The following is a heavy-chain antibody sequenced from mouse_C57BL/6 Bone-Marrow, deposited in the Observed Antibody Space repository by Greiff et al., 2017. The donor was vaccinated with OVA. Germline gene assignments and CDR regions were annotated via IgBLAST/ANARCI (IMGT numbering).Heavy chain of an antibody. CDR3: ARGAIYYDYGCFAY. CDR1: GYTFTSYW. J-gene: IGHJ2*01. V-gene: IGHV1-69*01. Sequence: QVQLQQPGAELVMPGASVKLSCKASGYTFTSYWMHWVKQRPGQGLEWIGEIDPSDSYTNYNQKFKGKATLTVDTSSSTAYLQLSSLTSEDSAVYYCARGAIYYDYGCFAYWGQGTTPTSSS. CDR2: IDPSDSYT. D-gene: IGHD2-4*01.